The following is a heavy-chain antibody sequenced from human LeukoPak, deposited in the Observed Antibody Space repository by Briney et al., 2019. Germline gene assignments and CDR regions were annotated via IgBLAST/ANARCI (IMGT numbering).Heavy chain of an antibody. J-gene: IGHJ4*02. CDR1: GGSISNYY. Sequence: SETLSLTCTVSGGSISNYYWNWLRQPPGKGLEWIGYIYYSGSTNYNPSLKSRVTISVDTSKNQFSLKLSSVTAADTAVYYCARYYYGGYYFDYWGQGTLVTVSS. CDR2: IYYSGST. CDR3: ARYYYGGYYFDY. V-gene: IGHV4-59*01. D-gene: IGHD3-10*01.